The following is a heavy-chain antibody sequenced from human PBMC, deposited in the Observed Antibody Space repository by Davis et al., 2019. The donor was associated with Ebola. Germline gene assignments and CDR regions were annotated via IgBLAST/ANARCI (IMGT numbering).Heavy chain of an antibody. D-gene: IGHD1-20*01. Sequence: AASVKVSCKASGYTFTSYGISWVRQAPGQGLEWMGWISAYNGNTKYSQKLQGRVTMTTDTSTSTAYMELRSLRSDDTAVYYCARAEYNWNYFAYWGQGTLVTVSS. J-gene: IGHJ4*02. CDR1: GYTFTSYG. CDR3: ARAEYNWNYFAY. CDR2: ISAYNGNT. V-gene: IGHV1-18*01.